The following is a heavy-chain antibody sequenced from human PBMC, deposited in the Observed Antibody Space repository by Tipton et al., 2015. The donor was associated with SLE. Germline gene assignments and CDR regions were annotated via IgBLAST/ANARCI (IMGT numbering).Heavy chain of an antibody. V-gene: IGHV3-23*01. J-gene: IGHJ1*01. CDR2: ISGSGGST. CDR3: VKKIDSSGWREYFQH. CDR1: GFTFSSYA. D-gene: IGHD6-19*01. Sequence: SLRLSCAASGFTFSSYAMSWVRQAPGKGLEWVSAISGSGGSTYYADSVKGRFTISRDNSKNTLYLQMSSLRAEDTAVYYCVKKIDSSGWREYFQHWGQGTLVTVSS.